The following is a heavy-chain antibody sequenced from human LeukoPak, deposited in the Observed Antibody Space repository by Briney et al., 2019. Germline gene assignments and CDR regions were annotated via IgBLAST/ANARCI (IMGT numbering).Heavy chain of an antibody. CDR3: ASHYYDSSGYYDY. D-gene: IGHD3-22*01. CDR1: GGSIGSYY. CDR2: IYYSGST. V-gene: IGHV4-59*08. Sequence: SETLSLTCTVSGGSIGSYYWSWIRQPPGKGLEWIGYIYYSGSTNYNPSLKSRVTISVDTSKNQFSLKLSSVTAADTAVYYCASHYYDSSGYYDYWGQGTLVTVSS. J-gene: IGHJ4*02.